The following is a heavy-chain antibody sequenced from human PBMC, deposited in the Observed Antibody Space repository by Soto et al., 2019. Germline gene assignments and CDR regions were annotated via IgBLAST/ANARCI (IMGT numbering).Heavy chain of an antibody. Sequence: SETLSLTCSVSSGSISSSDYYWSLIRQPPGKGLEWIGYINYSGRTYYKPSLKSRVSISLDTSKNQFSLRLTSVTAADTAVYYCARYKRLIVDYWGRGTLVTVSS. V-gene: IGHV4-30-4*01. J-gene: IGHJ4*02. CDR3: ARYKRLIVDY. D-gene: IGHD3-22*01. CDR1: SGSISSSDYY. CDR2: INYSGRT.